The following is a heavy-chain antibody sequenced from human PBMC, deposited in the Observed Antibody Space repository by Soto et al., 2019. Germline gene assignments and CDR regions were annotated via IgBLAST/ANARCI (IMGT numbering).Heavy chain of an antibody. V-gene: IGHV1-69*06. J-gene: IGHJ6*03. CDR3: ARGPGIVVVPAAMLYYYYMDV. CDR2: IIPIFGTA. D-gene: IGHD2-2*01. CDR1: GGTFSSYA. Sequence: QVQLVQSGAEGKKPGSSVKVSCKASGGTFSSYAISWVRQAPGQGLEWMGGIIPIFGTANYAQKFQGRVTMTRNTSMSTAYMELSSLRSEDTPVYYCARGPGIVVVPAAMLYYYYMDVWGKGTTVTVSS.